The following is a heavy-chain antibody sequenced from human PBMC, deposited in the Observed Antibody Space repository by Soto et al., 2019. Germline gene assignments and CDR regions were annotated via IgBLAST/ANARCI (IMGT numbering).Heavy chain of an antibody. CDR3: ARDGHKRWLQSGVDY. V-gene: IGHV3-21*01. D-gene: IGHD5-12*01. CDR1: GFTLSSYS. J-gene: IGHJ4*02. CDR2: ISSSSSYI. Sequence: GGSLRLSCAASGFTLSSYSMNWVRQAPGKGLEWVSSISSSSSYIYYADSVKGRFTISRDNAKNSLYLQMNSLRAEDTAVYYCARDGHKRWLQSGVDYWGQGTLLTVSS.